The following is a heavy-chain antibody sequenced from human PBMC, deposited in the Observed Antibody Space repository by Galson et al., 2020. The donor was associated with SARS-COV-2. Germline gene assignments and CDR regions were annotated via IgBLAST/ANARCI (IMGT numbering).Heavy chain of an antibody. Sequence: GESLRLSCAASGFTVSSNYMTWVRQAPGKGLEWVSVIGSGGTTYYADSVRGRFTISSDNSKNTLYLQINSLRAEDTAVYYCAREVTWGQGTLVTVSS. CDR2: IGSGGTT. J-gene: IGHJ4*02. D-gene: IGHD2-21*02. V-gene: IGHV3-53*01. CDR3: AREVT. CDR1: GFTVSSNY.